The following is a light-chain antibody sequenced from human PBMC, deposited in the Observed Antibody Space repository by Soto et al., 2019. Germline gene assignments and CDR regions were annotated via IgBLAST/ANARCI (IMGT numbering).Light chain of an antibody. CDR3: SSYAGTYTYVV. J-gene: IGLJ2*01. CDR1: SSDVGRYNY. Sequence: QSVLIQPRSVSGSPGQSVTISCTGTSSDVGRYNYVSWYQQHPGKAPKLMIYDVSQRPSGVPDRFSGPKSGNTASLTISGLQAEDEADYYCSSYAGTYTYVVFGGGTKLTVL. V-gene: IGLV2-11*01. CDR2: DVS.